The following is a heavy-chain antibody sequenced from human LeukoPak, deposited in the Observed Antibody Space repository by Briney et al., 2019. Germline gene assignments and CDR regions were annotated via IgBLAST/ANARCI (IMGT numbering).Heavy chain of an antibody. J-gene: IGHJ6*03. CDR3: ARGYYDFWSGYISPPAGYYYMDV. CDR2: INPSGGST. V-gene: IGHV1-46*01. D-gene: IGHD3-3*01. Sequence: ASVKVSCKASGYTFTSYYLYWVRQAPGQGLEWMGIINPSGGSTNYAQKFQGRVTMTRDMSTSTVYMELSSLRSEDTAVYYCARGYYDFWSGYISPPAGYYYMDVWGKGTTVTVSS. CDR1: GYTFTSYY.